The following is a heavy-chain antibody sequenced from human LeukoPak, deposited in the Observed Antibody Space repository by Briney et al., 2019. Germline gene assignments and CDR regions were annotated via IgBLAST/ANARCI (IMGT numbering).Heavy chain of an antibody. D-gene: IGHD4-17*01. J-gene: IGHJ4*02. CDR1: GFTFSNAW. Sequence: GGSLRLSCAASGFTFSNAWMSWVRQAPGKGLEWVGRIKSKSDGETRDYAAPVRGRFAISRDDSQHTLFLLMNNLKTDDTAVYFCITDPGDYEDFWGQGSLVTVSS. CDR3: ITDPGDYEDF. V-gene: IGHV3-15*01. CDR2: IKSKSDGETR.